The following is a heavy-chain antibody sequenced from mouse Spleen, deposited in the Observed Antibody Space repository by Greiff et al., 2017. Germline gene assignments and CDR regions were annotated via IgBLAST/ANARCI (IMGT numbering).Heavy chain of an antibody. J-gene: IGHJ2*01. CDR3: ARDGMYDSSHYFDY. CDR2: IDPSDSYT. Sequence: VQLQQPGAELVRPGTSVKLSCKASGYTFTSYWMHWVKQRPGQGLEWIGVIDPSDSYTNYNQKFKGKATLTVDTSSSTAYMQLSSLTSEDSAVYYCARDGMYDSSHYFDYWGQGTTLTVSS. V-gene: IGHV1-59*01. CDR1: GYTFTSYW. D-gene: IGHD2-14*01.